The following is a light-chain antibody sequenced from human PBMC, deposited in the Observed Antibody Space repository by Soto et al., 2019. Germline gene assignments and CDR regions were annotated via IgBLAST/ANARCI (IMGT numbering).Light chain of an antibody. V-gene: IGKV3-15*01. CDR3: QQRHTSPIT. Sequence: VKTQYPAALSXXPGEXATLXXRASQSVSSNLAWHQQKPGHAPRILMYDASTRATGISARFSGSGSGTEFTLTISSLQSEDSAVYYCQQRHTSPITFGQGTPTEIK. J-gene: IGKJ5*01. CDR2: DAS. CDR1: QSVSSN.